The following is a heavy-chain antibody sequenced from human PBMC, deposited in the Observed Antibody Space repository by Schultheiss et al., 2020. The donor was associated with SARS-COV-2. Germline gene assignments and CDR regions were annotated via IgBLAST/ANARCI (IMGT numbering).Heavy chain of an antibody. J-gene: IGHJ3*01. CDR2: ININGGRT. V-gene: IGHV3-74*01. D-gene: IGHD6-19*01. Sequence: AGSLRLSCEASGFTVSSYWMHWVRQAPGKGLVWVSRININGGRTDYADSVRGRFAISRDSAKNTLYLQMDSLRAEDTAVYYCAREGAVAGRGADFWGQGTMVTVSS. CDR3: AREGAVAGRGADF. CDR1: GFTVSSYW.